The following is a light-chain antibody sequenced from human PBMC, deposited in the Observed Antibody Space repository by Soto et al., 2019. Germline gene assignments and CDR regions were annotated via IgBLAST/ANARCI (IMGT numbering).Light chain of an antibody. CDR2: GAS. Sequence: EIVLTQSPGTLSLSPVEIATLSVMASQSVSSSYLAWYQQKPGQTPRLLIYGASTRATGFPARFSGSGSGTEFTLTISSLQSEDFAVYYCQQYNNWPPTWTFGQGTKVDIK. J-gene: IGKJ1*01. V-gene: IGKV3-15*01. CDR1: QSVSSSY. CDR3: QQYNNWPPTWT.